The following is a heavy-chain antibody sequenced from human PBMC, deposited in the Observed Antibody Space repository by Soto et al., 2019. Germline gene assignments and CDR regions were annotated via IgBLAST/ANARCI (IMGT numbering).Heavy chain of an antibody. J-gene: IGHJ5*02. CDR3: ARDGSGWFDP. CDR1: GGSISSGGYS. V-gene: IGHV4-30-2*01. CDR2: IYHSGST. D-gene: IGHD5-12*01. Sequence: PSETLSLTCAVSGGSISSGGYSWSWIRQPPGKGLEWIGYIYHSGSTYYNPSLKSRVTISVDRSKNQFSLKLSSVTAADTAVYYCARDGSGWFDPWGQGTLVTVS.